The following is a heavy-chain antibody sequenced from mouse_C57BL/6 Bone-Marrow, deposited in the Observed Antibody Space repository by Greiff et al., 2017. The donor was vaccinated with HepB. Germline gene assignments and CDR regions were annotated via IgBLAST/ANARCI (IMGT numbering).Heavy chain of an antibody. J-gene: IGHJ3*01. CDR1: GFTFSDYG. Sequence: EVQRVESGGGLVKPGGSLKLSCAASGFTFSDYGMHWVRQAPEKGLEWVAYISSGSSTIYYADTVKGRFTISRDNAKNTLFLQMTSLRSEDTAMYYCARPGGYYTWFAYWGQGTLVTVSA. CDR2: ISSGSSTI. D-gene: IGHD2-3*01. CDR3: ARPGGYYTWFAY. V-gene: IGHV5-17*01.